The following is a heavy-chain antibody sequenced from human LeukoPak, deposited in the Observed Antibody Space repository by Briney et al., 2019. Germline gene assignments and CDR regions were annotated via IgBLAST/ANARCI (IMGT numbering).Heavy chain of an antibody. CDR3: ARVSSWGGYFDY. Sequence: GGSLRLSCAASGFTFSSYAMSWVRQAPGKGLEWVANIKQDGSEKYYVDSVKGRFTISRDNAKNSLYLQMNSLRAEDTAVYYCARVSSWGGYFDYWGQGTLVTVSS. CDR1: GFTFSSYA. J-gene: IGHJ4*02. CDR2: IKQDGSEK. V-gene: IGHV3-7*01. D-gene: IGHD6-13*01.